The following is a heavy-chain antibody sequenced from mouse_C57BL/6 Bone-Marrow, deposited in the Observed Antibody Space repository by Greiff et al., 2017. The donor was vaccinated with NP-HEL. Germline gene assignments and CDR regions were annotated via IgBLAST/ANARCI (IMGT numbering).Heavy chain of an antibody. Sequence: VQLQQPGAELVKPGASVKLSCKASGYTFTSYWMHWVKQRPEQGLEWIGYIYPRDGSTKYNEKFKGKATLTADKSSSTAYMQLNSLTSEDSAVYFCARSGWDLYYFDYWGQGTTLTVSS. V-gene: IGHV1S12*01. D-gene: IGHD4-1*01. CDR2: IYPRDGST. CDR1: GYTFTSYW. CDR3: ARSGWDLYYFDY. J-gene: IGHJ2*01.